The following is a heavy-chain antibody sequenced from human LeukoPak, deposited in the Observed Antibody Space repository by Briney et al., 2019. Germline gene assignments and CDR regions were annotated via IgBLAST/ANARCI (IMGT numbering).Heavy chain of an antibody. D-gene: IGHD6-13*01. CDR1: GGSISSSSYY. CDR3: ARAAAGPYYYYYMDV. Sequence: PSETLSLTCTVSGGSISSSSYYWGWIRQPPGKGLEWIGEINHSGSTNYNPSLKSRVTISVDTSKNQFSLKLSSVTAADTAVYYCARAAAGPYYYYYMDVWGKGTTVTVSS. V-gene: IGHV4-39*07. J-gene: IGHJ6*03. CDR2: INHSGST.